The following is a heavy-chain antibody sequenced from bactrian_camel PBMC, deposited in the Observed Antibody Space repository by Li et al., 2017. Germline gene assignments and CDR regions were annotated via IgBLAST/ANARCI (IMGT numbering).Heavy chain of an antibody. CDR1: GITVSIHA. D-gene: IGHD6*01. J-gene: IGHJ4*01. Sequence: VQLVESGGGLVQPGGSLRLTCAASGITVSIHAMSWVRQAPGKGLEWVSTINSGGRGTYYADSVKGRFTISRDSAKNTISLEMNSLKSEDTALYYCATDGWVAGSSEVLGPYNYWGQGTQVTVS. CDR2: INSGGRGT. V-gene: IGHV3S40*01. CDR3: ATDGWVAGSSEVLGPYNY.